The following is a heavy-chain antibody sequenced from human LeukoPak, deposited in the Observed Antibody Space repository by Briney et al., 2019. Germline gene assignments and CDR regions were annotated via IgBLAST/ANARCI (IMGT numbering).Heavy chain of an antibody. CDR3: ASPGYSSGWYFDAFDI. Sequence: PGRSLRLSCAASGFTFSSYAMHWVRQAPGKGLEWVAVISYDGSNKYYADSVKGRFTISRDNSKNTLYLQMNSLRAEDTAVYYCASPGYSSGWYFDAFDIWGQGTMVTVSS. J-gene: IGHJ3*02. V-gene: IGHV3-30-3*01. D-gene: IGHD6-19*01. CDR1: GFTFSSYA. CDR2: ISYDGSNK.